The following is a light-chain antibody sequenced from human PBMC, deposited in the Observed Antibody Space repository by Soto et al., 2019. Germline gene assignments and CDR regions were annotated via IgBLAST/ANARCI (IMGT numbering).Light chain of an antibody. J-gene: IGKJ4*01. CDR3: QQSYDSPPT. V-gene: IGKV1-39*01. CDR2: GAS. CDR1: QTINNY. Sequence: DIEITQSPSTLSASVGYRVTITCRASQTINNYLNWYQQKPGKAPKCLIYGASSLQSGVSSRFSGRGSGTDYTLTISSLQTEDFATYYCQQSYDSPPTFGGWTRWIS.